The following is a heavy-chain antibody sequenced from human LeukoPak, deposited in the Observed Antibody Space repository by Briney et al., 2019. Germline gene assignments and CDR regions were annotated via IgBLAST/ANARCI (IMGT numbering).Heavy chain of an antibody. Sequence: SETLSLTCTVSGGSISGLYWSWIRQSPGKGLERIGYIYSRGSTNYNPSLKSRVTISVDTSKNQFSLKLSSVTAADTAVYYCGRLGDGPHDDYGGQGTLVTVSS. CDR2: IYSRGST. D-gene: IGHD1-14*01. CDR1: GGSISGLY. V-gene: IGHV4-59*08. CDR3: GRLGDGPHDDY. J-gene: IGHJ4*02.